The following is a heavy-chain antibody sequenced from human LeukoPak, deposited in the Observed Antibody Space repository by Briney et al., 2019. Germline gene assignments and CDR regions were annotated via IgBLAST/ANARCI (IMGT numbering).Heavy chain of an antibody. J-gene: IGHJ4*02. CDR2: IHRSGSP. CDR3: AREILGGFNPGAY. CDR1: GFTFSNFKM. Sequence: GSLRLSCAASGFTFSNFKMNWVRQPPGKGLEWIGEIHRSGSPNYNPSLQSRVTISIDRSRNQIVLELSSVTAADTAVYYCAREILGGFNPGAYWGQGTLVTVSS. D-gene: IGHD1-14*01. V-gene: IGHV4-4*02.